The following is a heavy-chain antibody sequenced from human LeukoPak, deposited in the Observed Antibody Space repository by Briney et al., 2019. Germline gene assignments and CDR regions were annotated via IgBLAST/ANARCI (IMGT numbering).Heavy chain of an antibody. CDR3: ASGNFYEYFQH. CDR1: GFTFRTYA. CDR2: IGASGGTT. V-gene: IGHV3-23*01. Sequence: GGSLRLSCAASGFTFRTYAMSWVRQAPGKGLEWVSGIGASGGTTYYTDSVKGRFTISRDNSKNTLYLQMNSLRAEDTAVYCCASGNFYEYFQHWGQGTLVTASS. J-gene: IGHJ1*01. D-gene: IGHD1-26*01.